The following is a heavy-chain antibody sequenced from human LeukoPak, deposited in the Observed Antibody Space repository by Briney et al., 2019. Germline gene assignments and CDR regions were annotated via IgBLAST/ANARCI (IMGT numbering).Heavy chain of an antibody. D-gene: IGHD3-22*01. J-gene: IGHJ1*01. CDR1: GFTVSNKY. CDR3: ARSRRAINITVAEDRIEYFQH. CDR2: ISSSSGYT. V-gene: IGHV3-11*03. Sequence: PGGSLRLSCAASGFTVSNKYMSWIRQAPGKGLEWVSYISSSSGYTNYADSVKGRFTISRDNAKNSLYLQMSSLRAEDTAVYYCARSRRAINITVAEDRIEYFQHWGQGTLVTVSS.